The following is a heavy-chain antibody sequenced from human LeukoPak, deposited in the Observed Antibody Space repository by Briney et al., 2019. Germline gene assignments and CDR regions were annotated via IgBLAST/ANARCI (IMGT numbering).Heavy chain of an antibody. CDR3: ARVYGDYGLYYFDY. CDR2: IYSGGST. CDR1: GFTVSMNY. D-gene: IGHD4-17*01. Sequence: GGSLTLSCAASGFTVSMNYMNWVRQAPGKGLAWVSVIYSGGSTYYADSVKGRFTISRDNSKNTLYLQMNSLRAEDTAVYYCARVYGDYGLYYFDYWGQGTLVTVSS. V-gene: IGHV3-66*01. J-gene: IGHJ4*02.